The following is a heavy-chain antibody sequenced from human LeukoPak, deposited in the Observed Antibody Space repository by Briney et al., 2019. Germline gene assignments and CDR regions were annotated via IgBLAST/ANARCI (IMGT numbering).Heavy chain of an antibody. CDR3: ARDSDGAYDLVDY. D-gene: IGHD4-17*01. CDR2: VYHSGST. V-gene: IGHV4-38-2*02. Sequence: SETLSLTCAVSGYSITSGYYWGWIRQPPGKVLEWIGSVYHSGSTYYNPSLKSRVTMSVDTSKNQFSLKLNSVTAADTAVYYCARDSDGAYDLVDYWGQGTLVTVSS. J-gene: IGHJ4*02. CDR1: GYSITSGYY.